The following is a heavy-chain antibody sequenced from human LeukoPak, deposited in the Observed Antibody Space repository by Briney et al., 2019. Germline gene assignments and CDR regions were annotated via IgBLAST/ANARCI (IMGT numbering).Heavy chain of an antibody. D-gene: IGHD3-22*01. J-gene: IGHJ4*02. CDR1: GYTFTSYG. CDR3: ARDSSGYYYHLGFDY. CDR2: ISAYNGNT. Sequence: GASVKVSCKASGYTFTSYGISWVRQAPGQGLEWMGWISAYNGNTNYAQKLQGRVTMTTDTSTSTAYMELRSLRSDDTAVYYCARDSSGYYYHLGFDYWGQGTLVTASS. V-gene: IGHV1-18*01.